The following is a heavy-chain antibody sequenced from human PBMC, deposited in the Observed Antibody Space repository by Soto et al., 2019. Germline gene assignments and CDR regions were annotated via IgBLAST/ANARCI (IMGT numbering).Heavy chain of an antibody. V-gene: IGHV3-74*01. CDR3: ASGWADSSGYYSDY. CDR2: INSDGSST. D-gene: IGHD3-22*01. Sequence: GGSLRLSCAASGFTFSSYWMHWVRQAPGKGLVWVSRINSDGSSTSYADSVKGRFTISRDNAKNTLYLQMNRLRAEDAAVYYCASGWADSSGYYSDYWGQGTLVTVSS. CDR1: GFTFSSYW. J-gene: IGHJ4*02.